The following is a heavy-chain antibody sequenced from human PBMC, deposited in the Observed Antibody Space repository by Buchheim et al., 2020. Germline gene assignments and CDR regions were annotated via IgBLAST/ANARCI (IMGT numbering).Heavy chain of an antibody. D-gene: IGHD3-9*01. CDR3: ARHVPYFDILTGRSGGGTDV. CDR1: GYSFTSYW. Sequence: QLVQSGAEVKKPGESLKISCKASGYSFTSYWIAWVRQMPGKGMELMGIIYPSDSDTRYSPSFQGQATISADKSINTAYPQWSSLKASYTAMYYCARHVPYFDILTGRSGGGTDVWGQGTT. V-gene: IGHV5-51*01. J-gene: IGHJ6*02. CDR2: IYPSDSDT.